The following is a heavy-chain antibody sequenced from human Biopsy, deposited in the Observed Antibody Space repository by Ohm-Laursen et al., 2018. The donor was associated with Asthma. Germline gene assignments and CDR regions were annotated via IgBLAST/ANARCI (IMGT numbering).Heavy chain of an antibody. V-gene: IGHV1-69*13. D-gene: IGHD2-15*01. CDR2: INSVFGTT. J-gene: IGHJ4*02. CDR3: ARKAGSCISSTCYSLDF. Sequence: SVKVSCKSLGGTFNTYVIGWVRQAPGQGLEWMGGINSVFGTTTYPQKFQDRVTITSDDSTSTVYMELSSLRPEDTAVYYCARKAGSCISSTCYSLDFWGQGTLVTVSS. CDR1: GGTFNTYV.